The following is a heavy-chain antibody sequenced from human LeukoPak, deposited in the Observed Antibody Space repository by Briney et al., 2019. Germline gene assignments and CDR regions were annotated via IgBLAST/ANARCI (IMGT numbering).Heavy chain of an antibody. CDR2: ISWNNGSI. V-gene: IGHV3-9*01. J-gene: IGHJ1*01. D-gene: IGHD6-13*01. CDR3: AKDRSSSWYPATFQH. Sequence: GGSLRLSCAASGFTFDDYAMHWVRQAPGKGLEWVSGISWNNGSIGYADSVKGRFTISRDNAKNSLYLQMNSLRAEDTALYYCAKDRSSSWYPATFQHWGQGTLVTVSS. CDR1: GFTFDDYA.